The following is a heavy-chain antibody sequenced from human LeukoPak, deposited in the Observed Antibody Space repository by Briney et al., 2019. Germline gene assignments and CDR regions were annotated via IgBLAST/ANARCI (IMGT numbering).Heavy chain of an antibody. Sequence: PSETLSLTCTGSGGSISRSSYYWGGIRQPPGKGLEWIGSIYYSGSTYYNPSLKSRVTISVDTSKNQFSLKLSSVTAADTAVYFYARRSRVVRGVIIPYYFDYWGQGTLVTVSS. J-gene: IGHJ4*02. V-gene: IGHV4-39*01. D-gene: IGHD3-10*01. CDR1: GGSISRSSYY. CDR2: IYYSGST. CDR3: ARRSRVVRGVIIPYYFDY.